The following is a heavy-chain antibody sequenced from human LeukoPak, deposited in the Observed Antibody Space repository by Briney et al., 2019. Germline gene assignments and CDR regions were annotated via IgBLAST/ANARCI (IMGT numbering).Heavy chain of an antibody. CDR2: IRYDGRNK. Sequence: PGGSLRLSCAASGFTFSSYGMHWVRQAPGKGLEWVAFIRYDGRNKYYEDFVKGRFTISRDNSKNTLYLQMNSLRAEDTAVYYCAKDDGKTWIQLWSRPAAFDIWGQGTMVTVSS. CDR3: AKDDGKTWIQLWSRPAAFDI. CDR1: GFTFSSYG. D-gene: IGHD5-18*01. J-gene: IGHJ3*02. V-gene: IGHV3-30*02.